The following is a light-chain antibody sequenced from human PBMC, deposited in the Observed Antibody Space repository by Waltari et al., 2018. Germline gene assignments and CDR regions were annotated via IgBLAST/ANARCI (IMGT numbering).Light chain of an antibody. CDR1: SSNIGRNY. J-gene: IGLJ2*01. CDR3: AAWDDSLSVVV. CDR2: RNN. Sequence: QSVLTQPPSASGTPGQRVTISCSGSSSNIGRNYVYWYQQLPGTAPKLLIYRNNPRPSGVPDRFSGSKSGTSASLAISGLRSEDEADYYCAAWDDSLSVVVFGGGTKLTVL. V-gene: IGLV1-47*01.